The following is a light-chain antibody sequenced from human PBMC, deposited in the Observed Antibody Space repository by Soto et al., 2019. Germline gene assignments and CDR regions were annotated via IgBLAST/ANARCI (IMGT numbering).Light chain of an antibody. V-gene: IGKV3-20*01. CDR3: QQYGSSPTWT. CDR1: QSVSSSY. CDR2: GAS. J-gene: IGKJ1*01. Sequence: EMVLTQSPGTLSLSPGERATLSCRASQSVSSSYLAGYQQKPGQAPRLLIYGASSRATGIPDRFSGSGSGTDFTLTISRLEPEDFAVYYCQQYGSSPTWTFGQGPKVEIK.